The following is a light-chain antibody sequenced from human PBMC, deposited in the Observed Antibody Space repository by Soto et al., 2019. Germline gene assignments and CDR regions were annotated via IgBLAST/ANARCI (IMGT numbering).Light chain of an antibody. J-gene: IGKJ3*01. V-gene: IGKV3-20*01. CDR2: AAS. CDR3: QQYGGSPFT. CDR1: QSVSVNS. Sequence: PWERATLSCRASQSVSVNSLAWYQQKGGQAPRLLIYAASTRATGVPDRFSGTGSGTDFALTISRLETDDSVVYYCQQYGGSPFTFGPGTKVDIK.